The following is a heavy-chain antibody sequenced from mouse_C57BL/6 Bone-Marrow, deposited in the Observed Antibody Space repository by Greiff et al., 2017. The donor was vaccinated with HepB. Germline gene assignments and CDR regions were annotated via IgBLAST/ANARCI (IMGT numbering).Heavy chain of an antibody. D-gene: IGHD1-1*01. CDR1: GFNIKDDY. V-gene: IGHV14-4*01. Sequence: EVQLQQSGAELVRPGASVKLSCTASGFNIKDDYMHWVKQRPEQGLEWIGWIDPENGDTEYASKFQGKATITADTSSNTAYLQLSSLTSEDTAVYYCTYLLLPYYAMDYWGQGTSVTVSS. CDR3: TYLLLPYYAMDY. CDR2: IDPENGDT. J-gene: IGHJ4*01.